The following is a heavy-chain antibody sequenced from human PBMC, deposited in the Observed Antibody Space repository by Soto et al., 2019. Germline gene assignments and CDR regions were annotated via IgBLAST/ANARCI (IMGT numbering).Heavy chain of an antibody. CDR1: VGTFSSYA. V-gene: IGHV1-69*13. CDR3: ARAKGYYYDSSGSGAFDI. Sequence: GXSAKPSCTASVGTFSSYAISWLRQAPGQGLEWMGGIIPIFGTANYAQKFQGRVTITADESTSTAYMELSSLRSEDTAVYYCARAKGYYYDSSGSGAFDIWGQGTMVTVSS. D-gene: IGHD3-22*01. CDR2: IIPIFGTA. J-gene: IGHJ3*02.